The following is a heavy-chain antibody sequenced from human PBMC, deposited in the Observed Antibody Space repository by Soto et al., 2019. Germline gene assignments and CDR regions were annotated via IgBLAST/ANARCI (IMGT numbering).Heavy chain of an antibody. CDR2: IYPGDSDT. J-gene: IGHJ4*02. V-gene: IGHV5-51*01. CDR3: ARHVALDSSNNYFDY. D-gene: IGHD3-22*01. CDR1: GYSSTSYW. Sequence: PGESLKISCKGSGYSSTSYWIGWVRQMPGKGLEWMGIIYPGDSDTRYSPSFQGQVTISADKSISTAYLQWSSLKASDTAMYYCARHVALDSSNNYFDYWGQGTLVTVSS.